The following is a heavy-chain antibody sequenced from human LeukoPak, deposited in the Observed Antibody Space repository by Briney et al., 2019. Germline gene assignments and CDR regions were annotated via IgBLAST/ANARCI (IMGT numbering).Heavy chain of an antibody. CDR2: ICTSGST. D-gene: IGHD4-11*01. CDR3: ARDRGGDYTQFGYNWFDP. J-gene: IGHJ5*02. CDR1: GGSISSGSYY. V-gene: IGHV4-61*02. Sequence: PSETLSLTCTVSGGSISSGSYYWSWIRQPAGKGLEWIGRICTSGSTNYNPSLKSRVTISVDTSKNQFSLKLSSVTAADTAVYYCARDRGGDYTQFGYNWFDPWGQGTLVTVSS.